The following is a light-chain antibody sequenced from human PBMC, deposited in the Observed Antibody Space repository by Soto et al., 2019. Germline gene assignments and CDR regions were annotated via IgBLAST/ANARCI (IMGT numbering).Light chain of an antibody. CDR1: SSDVGSYNR. V-gene: IGLV2-18*02. CDR2: EVN. Sequence: QSVLTQPPSVSGSPGQSVTISCTGTSSDVGSYNRVSWYQQPPGTAPKLMIYEVNNRPSGVPDRFSGSKSGNTASLTISGPQAEDEADYYCSSYTSSTTLVLGGGTKLTVL. CDR3: SSYTSSTTLV. J-gene: IGLJ2*01.